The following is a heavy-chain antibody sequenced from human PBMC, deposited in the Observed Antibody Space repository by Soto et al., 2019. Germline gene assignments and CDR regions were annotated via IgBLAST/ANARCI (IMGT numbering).Heavy chain of an antibody. J-gene: IGHJ4*02. D-gene: IGHD2-21*01. CDR1: GLNFSNYG. CDR3: VTDRGQYCGYKSCYPLGS. Sequence: QLLESGGGVVQPGRSLSLSCAASGLNFSNYGMHWVRQAPGKGLEWVAFISYDEVNRYYADSVKGRFTISRNNSNNTLYLQMNSLRTEDTSVYYCVTDRGQYCGYKSCYPLGSWGQGSLVIVSS. V-gene: IGHV3-30*03. CDR2: ISYDEVNR.